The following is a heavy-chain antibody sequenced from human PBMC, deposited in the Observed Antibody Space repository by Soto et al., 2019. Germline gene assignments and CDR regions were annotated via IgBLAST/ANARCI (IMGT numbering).Heavy chain of an antibody. D-gene: IGHD2-2*01. Sequence: SETRSLTRTHTGGTTGRAEYWSWIRPPPAKRLEWIGHTYYSGNTDYNPSLKSRLAISIDTSKNQFSLKLSSVTAADTAVYFCAREGGESSDGLYHCDPRCQGSLV. CDR2: TYYSGNT. V-gene: IGHV4-30-4*08. CDR1: GGTTGRAEY. CDR3: AREGGESSDGLYHCDP. J-gene: IGHJ5*02.